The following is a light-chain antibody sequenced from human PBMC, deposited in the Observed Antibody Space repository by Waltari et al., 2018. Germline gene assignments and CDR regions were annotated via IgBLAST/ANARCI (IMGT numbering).Light chain of an antibody. J-gene: IGKJ1*01. CDR2: GAS. CDR3: HQYANSPGT. CDR1: QSVSGSNLAWQSVRSSN. V-gene: IGKV3-20*01. Sequence: IVLTQSPVTLSLSPGERATLSCRASQSVSGSNLAWQSVRSSNLAWYKQDPGQAPRRLIYGASSRAIGIPDRFSGSGYGTDFTLTISRLEPEDFAVYYCHQYANSPGTFGQGTKVEVK.